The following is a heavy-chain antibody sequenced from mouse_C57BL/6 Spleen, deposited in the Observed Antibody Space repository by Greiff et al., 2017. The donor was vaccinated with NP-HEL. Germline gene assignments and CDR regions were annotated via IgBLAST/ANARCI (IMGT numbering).Heavy chain of an antibody. V-gene: IGHV5-17*01. CDR3: ARRGCTTVVSYAMDY. CDR1: GFTFSDYG. D-gene: IGHD1-1*01. CDR2: ISSGSSTI. Sequence: DVKLVESGGGLVKPGGSLKLSCAASGFTFSDYGMHWVRQAPEKGLEWVAYISSGSSTIYYADTVKGRFTISRDNAKNTLFLQMTSLRSEDTAMYDCARRGCTTVVSYAMDYGGQGTSVTVSS. J-gene: IGHJ4*01.